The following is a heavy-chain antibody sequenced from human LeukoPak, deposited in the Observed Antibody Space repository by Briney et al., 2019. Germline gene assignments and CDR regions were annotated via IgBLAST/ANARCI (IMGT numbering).Heavy chain of an antibody. Sequence: GGSLRLSCAASGFSFTTYGMHWVRQAPLKGLEWLAAISYDGRNQNYADSVKGRFTIFRDNSQNTLYLQMNSLRAEDTAVFYCARDGAFDIWGQGTMVTVSS. V-gene: IGHV3-30*03. CDR3: ARDGAFDI. J-gene: IGHJ3*02. CDR2: ISYDGRNQ. CDR1: GFSFTTYG.